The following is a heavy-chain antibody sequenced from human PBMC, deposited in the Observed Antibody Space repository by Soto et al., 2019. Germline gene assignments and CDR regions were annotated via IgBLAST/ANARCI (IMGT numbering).Heavy chain of an antibody. J-gene: IGHJ4*02. V-gene: IGHV1-18*01. Sequence: QVQLVQSGAEVKKPGASVQVSCKASGYTFTSYGISWVRQAPGQGLEWMGWISAYNGNTNYAQKLQGRVTMTTDTSTSTAYMELRSLRADDTAVYYCARDEGSSGWSGEGPSGNLGQGTLVTVSS. CDR1: GYTFTSYG. CDR3: ARDEGSSGWSGEGPSGN. CDR2: ISAYNGNT. D-gene: IGHD6-19*01.